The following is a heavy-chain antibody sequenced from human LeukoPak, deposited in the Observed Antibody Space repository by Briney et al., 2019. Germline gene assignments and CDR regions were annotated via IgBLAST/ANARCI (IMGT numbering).Heavy chain of an antibody. D-gene: IGHD6-19*01. CDR1: GFTFSSYS. CDR2: ISSSSSYI. J-gene: IGHJ3*02. Sequence: GGSLRLSCAASGFTFSSYSMNWVRQAPGKGLEWVSSISSSSSYIYYADSVKGRFTISRDNAKNSLYLQMNSLRAEDTAVYYCARDNNKVAVAGMALDIWGQGTMVTVSS. CDR3: ARDNNKVAVAGMALDI. V-gene: IGHV3-21*01.